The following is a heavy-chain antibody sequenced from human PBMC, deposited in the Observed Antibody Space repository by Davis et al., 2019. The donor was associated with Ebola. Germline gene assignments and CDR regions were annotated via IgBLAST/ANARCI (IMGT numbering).Heavy chain of an antibody. D-gene: IGHD2-15*01. CDR2: ISGSGGST. Sequence: GESLKISCEASGFTFSTCAMSWVRQAPGKGLEWVSAISGSGGSTFYADSVKGRFTISRDNSKNTLYLQMNSLRAEDAAVYYCAKKMGSGYYYAMDVWGQGTTVTVSS. CDR1: GFTFSTCA. V-gene: IGHV3-23*01. CDR3: AKKMGSGYYYAMDV. J-gene: IGHJ6*02.